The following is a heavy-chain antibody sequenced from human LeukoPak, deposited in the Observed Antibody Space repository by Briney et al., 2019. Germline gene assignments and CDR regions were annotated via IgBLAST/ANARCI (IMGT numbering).Heavy chain of an antibody. V-gene: IGHV1-2*06. CDR3: AHGGGSYGDV. J-gene: IGHJ3*01. CDR1: GYTFTGYY. CDR2: NDPNGGGT. Sequence: ASVKVSCKASGYTFTGYYMHWVRQDPGQGLEWMGRNDPNGGGTHYAQKFQGRVTMARDTSISTSCMELTELRSDDTAVYYCAHGGGSYGDVWGQGTMVTVSS. D-gene: IGHD1-26*01.